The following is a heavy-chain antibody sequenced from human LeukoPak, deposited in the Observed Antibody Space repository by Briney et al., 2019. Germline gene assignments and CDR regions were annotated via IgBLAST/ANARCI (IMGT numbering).Heavy chain of an antibody. V-gene: IGHV3-23*01. CDR3: ARARGYSYGYSDY. D-gene: IGHD5-18*01. J-gene: IGHJ4*02. Sequence: GGSLRLSCAASGFTFNNYAMNWVRQAPGKGLEWVSLISGSGGTAYYADSVKGRFTISRDNAKKSLYLQMNNLRAEDTAVYYCARARGYSYGYSDYWGRGTLVTVSS. CDR1: GFTFNNYA. CDR2: ISGSGGTA.